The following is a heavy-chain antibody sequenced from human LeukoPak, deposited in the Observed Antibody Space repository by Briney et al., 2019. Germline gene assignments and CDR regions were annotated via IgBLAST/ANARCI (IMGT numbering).Heavy chain of an antibody. CDR1: GASISSYY. V-gene: IGHV4-4*07. CDR3: ARDIGLRGYYYYMDV. D-gene: IGHD3-16*01. Sequence: PSETLSLTCTVSGASISSYYWSWIRQPAGKGLEWIGRIYTSGSNNSNPSLKSRVTMSVDTSKNQFSLNLSSVTAADTAVYYCARDIGLRGYYYYMDVWGKGTTVTVSS. CDR2: IYTSGSN. J-gene: IGHJ6*03.